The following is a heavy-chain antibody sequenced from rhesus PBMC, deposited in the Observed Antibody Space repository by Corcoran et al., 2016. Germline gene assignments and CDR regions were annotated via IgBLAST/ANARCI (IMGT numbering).Heavy chain of an antibody. D-gene: IGHD1-20*01. Sequence: EVQLVESGGGLAKPGGSLRLSCAASGCSFSDSYMYCVRQAPGQGLEWVSVISYTGVRKYESDYLKGRFTISRENAKNTLYLQMDSLRAEDTAVYYCARDLKGTLAGTTWGVWGPGVLVTVSS. J-gene: IGHJ5-1*01. V-gene: IGHV3S18*01. CDR2: ISYTGVRK. CDR3: ARDLKGTLAGTTWGV. CDR1: GCSFSDSY.